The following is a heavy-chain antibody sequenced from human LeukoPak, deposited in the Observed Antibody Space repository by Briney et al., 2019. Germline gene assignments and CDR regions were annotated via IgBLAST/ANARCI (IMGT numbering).Heavy chain of an antibody. CDR3: ARDGGIIRFGGQDV. D-gene: IGHD3-16*01. J-gene: IGHJ6*02. Sequence: GGSLRLSCEASGFSFRNYAMNWVRQAPGKGLEWVANMNRDGGERNYVDSMKGRITISRDNAKNSLYLQMNSLRVEDTAVYYCARDGGIIRFGGQDVWGQGTTVTVS. CDR1: GFSFRNYA. V-gene: IGHV3-7*01. CDR2: MNRDGGER.